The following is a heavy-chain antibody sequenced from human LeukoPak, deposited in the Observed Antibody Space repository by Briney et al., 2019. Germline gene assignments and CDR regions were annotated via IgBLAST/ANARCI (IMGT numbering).Heavy chain of an antibody. D-gene: IGHD3-10*02. Sequence: GGSLRLSCAAPGFTFSSYEMNWVRQAPGKGLEWVSYISSSGSTIYYADSVQGRFTISRDNAQNSLYLQMSSLRAEDTAVYYCARNVYNFDYWGQGTLVTVSS. CDR1: GFTFSSYE. CDR3: ARNVYNFDY. J-gene: IGHJ4*02. CDR2: ISSSGSTI. V-gene: IGHV3-48*03.